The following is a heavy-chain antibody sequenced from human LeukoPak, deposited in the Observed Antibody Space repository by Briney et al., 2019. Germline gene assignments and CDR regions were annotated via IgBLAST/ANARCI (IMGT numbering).Heavy chain of an antibody. J-gene: IGHJ4*02. CDR1: GYTFTVYY. Sequence: ASVKVSFTASGYTFTVYYMHWVRQAPGQGLEWMGWMNPNSGNTGYAQKFQGRVTMTRNTSISTAYMELRSLRSEDTAVYYCARGARGTMVRGVIYLFDYWGQGTLVTVSS. V-gene: IGHV1-8*02. CDR2: MNPNSGNT. D-gene: IGHD3-10*01. CDR3: ARGARGTMVRGVIYLFDY.